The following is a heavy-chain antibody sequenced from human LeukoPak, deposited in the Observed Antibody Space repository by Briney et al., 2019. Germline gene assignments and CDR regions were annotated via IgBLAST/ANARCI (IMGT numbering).Heavy chain of an antibody. Sequence: PSETLSLTCTVSGGSISSYYWSWIRQPPGKGLEWIGYIHYSGSTNYNPSLKSRVTISVDTSKNQFSLKLSSVTAADTAVYYCARDHYGDNDYWGQGTLVTVSS. CDR1: GGSISSYY. D-gene: IGHD4-17*01. CDR3: ARDHYGDNDY. J-gene: IGHJ4*02. V-gene: IGHV4-59*01. CDR2: IHYSGST.